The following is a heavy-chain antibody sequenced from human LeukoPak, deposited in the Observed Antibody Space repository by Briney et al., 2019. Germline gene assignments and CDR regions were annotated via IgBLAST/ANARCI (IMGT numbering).Heavy chain of an antibody. V-gene: IGHV4-59*01. Sequence: SESLSLTCTVSGGSISSYYWSWIRQPPGKGLEWIGYIYYSGSTNYNPSPKSRVTISVDTSKKQFSLKLTSVTVADTAVYYCARETSQKGAHYMDVWGKGTTVTISS. D-gene: IGHD3-16*01. J-gene: IGHJ6*03. CDR2: IYYSGST. CDR1: GGSISSYY. CDR3: ARETSQKGAHYMDV.